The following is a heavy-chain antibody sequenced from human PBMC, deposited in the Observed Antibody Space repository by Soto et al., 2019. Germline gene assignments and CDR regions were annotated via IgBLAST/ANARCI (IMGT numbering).Heavy chain of an antibody. CDR3: ARGLRYLDWLSDY. D-gene: IGHD3-9*01. CDR1: GGSISGYF. CDR2: IYSSGTT. Sequence: PSETLSLTCTVSGGSISGYFWSWIRQPPGKGLEWIGYIYSSGTTNYNPSLKSRVAISVHTSKNQFSLKLNSVTAADTAVYYCARGLRYLDWLSDYWGQGSLVTVSS. J-gene: IGHJ4*02. V-gene: IGHV4-59*01.